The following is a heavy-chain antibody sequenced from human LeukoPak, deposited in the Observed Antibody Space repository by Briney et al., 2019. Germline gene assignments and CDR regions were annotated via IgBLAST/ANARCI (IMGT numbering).Heavy chain of an antibody. V-gene: IGHV1-18*01. CDR1: GYTFTSYG. CDR3: ARELERYCSSNSCSWHAFDT. J-gene: IGHJ3*02. CDR2: ISAYNGNT. D-gene: IGHD2-2*01. Sequence: GASVKVSCTASGYTFTSYGISWVRQAPGPGLEGMGWISAYNGNTNYAQKLQGRVTMTTDKSTSTAYMELRSLRSDGTAVYHCARELERYCSSNSCSWHAFDTWGQGTMVTVSS.